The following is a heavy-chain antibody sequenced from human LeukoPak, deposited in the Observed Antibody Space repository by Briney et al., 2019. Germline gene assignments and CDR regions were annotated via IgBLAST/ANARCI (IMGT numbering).Heavy chain of an antibody. CDR1: GYTFTGYH. J-gene: IGHJ6*02. CDR2: INPNSGGT. D-gene: IGHD4-17*01. Sequence: ASVKVSCKASGYTFTGYHMHWVRQAPGQGLEWMGWINPNSGGTNYAQKFQGRVTMTRDTSISTAYMELSRLRSDDTAVYYCARALATVTLYYYYGMDVWGQGTTVTVSS. V-gene: IGHV1-2*02. CDR3: ARALATVTLYYYYGMDV.